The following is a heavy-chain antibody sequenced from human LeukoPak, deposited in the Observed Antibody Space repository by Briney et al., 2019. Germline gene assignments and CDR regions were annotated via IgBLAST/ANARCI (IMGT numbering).Heavy chain of an antibody. CDR3: ARDYSGSYTH. J-gene: IGHJ4*02. CDR2: IHPNSGDT. Sequence: ASVKVSCKASGYSFTDYYIHWVRQAPGQGLEWVGLIHPNSGDTFYAQKFRGRVTMTRDTSINTAYMEVDRLTSDDTAVYYCARDYSGSYTHWAQGTLVTVSS. V-gene: IGHV1-2*06. D-gene: IGHD1-26*01. CDR1: GYSFTDYY.